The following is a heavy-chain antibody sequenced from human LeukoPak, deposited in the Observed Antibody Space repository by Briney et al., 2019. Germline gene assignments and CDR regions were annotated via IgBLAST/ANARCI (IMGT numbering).Heavy chain of an antibody. CDR3: ASGRYDYVWGSYRLPFQH. CDR1: GFTFSSYG. CDR2: ISSSGSTI. J-gene: IGHJ1*01. D-gene: IGHD3-16*02. V-gene: IGHV3-48*04. Sequence: GGSLRLSCAASGFTFSSYGMNWVRQAPGKGLEWVSYISSSGSTIYYADSVKGRFTISRDNAKNSLYLQMNSLRAEDTAVYYCASGRYDYVWGSYRLPFQHWGQGTLVTVSS.